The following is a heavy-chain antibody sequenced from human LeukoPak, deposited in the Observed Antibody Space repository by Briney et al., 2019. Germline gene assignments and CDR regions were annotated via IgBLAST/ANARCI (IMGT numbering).Heavy chain of an antibody. CDR3: ARHGRDSEYSQLDY. V-gene: IGHV3-7*04. CDR1: GFDFSRSW. CDR2: IKRDGSEK. Sequence: GGSLRLSCAASGFDFSRSWMTWVRQAPGKGLEWVANIKRDGSEKFYVDSVRGRFTISRDNARNSLHLQMDSLRVEDTAVYYRARHGRDSEYSQLDYWGQGTLVTVS. J-gene: IGHJ4*02. D-gene: IGHD2/OR15-2a*01.